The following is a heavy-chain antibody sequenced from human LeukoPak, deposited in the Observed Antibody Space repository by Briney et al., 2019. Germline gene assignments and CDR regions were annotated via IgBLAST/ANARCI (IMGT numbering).Heavy chain of an antibody. J-gene: IGHJ4*02. CDR3: ARGYDSSGYYYAYYFDY. Sequence: GGSLRLSCAASGFTFSSYAMLWVRQAPGKGLEWVAVISYDGSNKYYADSVKGRFTISRDNSKNTLYLQMNSLRAEDTAVYYCARGYDSSGYYYAYYFDYWGQGTLVTVSS. CDR1: GFTFSSYA. CDR2: ISYDGSNK. D-gene: IGHD3-22*01. V-gene: IGHV3-30-3*01.